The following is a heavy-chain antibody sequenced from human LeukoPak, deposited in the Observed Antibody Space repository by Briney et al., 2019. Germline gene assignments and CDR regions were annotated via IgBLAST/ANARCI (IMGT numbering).Heavy chain of an antibody. CDR3: ARGLYSGYDQSFDY. D-gene: IGHD5-12*01. J-gene: IGHJ4*02. Sequence: SESLSLTSTVSGGSISSGGYYWGWIRQHPGKGLEWIGYIYYSGSTYYNPSLKCRVTISVDTSKNQFYLKLSSVTAADTAVYYCARGLYSGYDQSFDYWGQGTLVTVSS. CDR1: GGSISSGGYY. V-gene: IGHV4-31*03. CDR2: IYYSGST.